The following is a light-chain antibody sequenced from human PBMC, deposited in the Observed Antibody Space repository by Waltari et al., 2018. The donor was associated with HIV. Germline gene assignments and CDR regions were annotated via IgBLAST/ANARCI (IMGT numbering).Light chain of an antibody. CDR2: KDK. CDR1: ELAKQY. CDR3: QSADSTGLYWV. Sequence: SYELTQPPSVSVSPGQTASITCSGTELAKQYVYWYRQNAGQAPLVIMSKDKERPPGIPDRVSGSNSGTTATLTISPVQSEDEAQYYCQSADSTGLYWVFGGGTKLTVL. J-gene: IGLJ3*02. V-gene: IGLV3-25*03.